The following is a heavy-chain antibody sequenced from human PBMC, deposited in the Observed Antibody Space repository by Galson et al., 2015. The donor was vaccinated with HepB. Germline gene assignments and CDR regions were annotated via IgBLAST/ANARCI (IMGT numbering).Heavy chain of an antibody. CDR1: GFTFRNYA. J-gene: IGHJ4*02. V-gene: IGHV3-23*01. Sequence: SLRLSCAASGFTFRNYAMSWVRQAPGKGLEWVSAITPSGDNTYSADSVKGRFTISRDNSKNTLFLQKTGLTADDTAIYYCARVHPAYTSGWYRQARNYFDSGGRGTLVAASS. CDR3: ARVHPAYTSGWYRQARNYFDS. D-gene: IGHD6-19*01. CDR2: ITPSGDNT.